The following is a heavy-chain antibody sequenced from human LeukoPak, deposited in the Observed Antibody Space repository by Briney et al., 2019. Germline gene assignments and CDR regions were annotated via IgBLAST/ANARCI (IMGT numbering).Heavy chain of an antibody. J-gene: IGHJ4*02. D-gene: IGHD4-17*01. CDR2: IYSGGST. Sequence: PGGSLRLSCAASGFTVSSSYMSWVRQAPGKGLEWVSVIYSGGSTYYADSVKGRFTISRDNSKNSLFLQMNSLRAEDTALYYCVYGDYVKTVNYFDYWGQGTLVTVSS. CDR3: VYGDYVKTVNYFDY. CDR1: GFTVSSSY. V-gene: IGHV3-66*01.